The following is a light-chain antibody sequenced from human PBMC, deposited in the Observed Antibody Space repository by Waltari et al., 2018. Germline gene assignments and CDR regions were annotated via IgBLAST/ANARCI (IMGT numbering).Light chain of an antibody. J-gene: IGLJ2*01. CDR1: ALPKKY. CDR3: YSTDSSGDFRI. Sequence: SYELTQPPSVSVSPGQTARITCSGNALPKKYAYWYQQKSGQAPVLVIYEDRKRPSGIPERFSGSSSGPMATLTISRAQVEDEADYYCYSTDSSGDFRIFGGGTKLTVL. V-gene: IGLV3-10*01. CDR2: EDR.